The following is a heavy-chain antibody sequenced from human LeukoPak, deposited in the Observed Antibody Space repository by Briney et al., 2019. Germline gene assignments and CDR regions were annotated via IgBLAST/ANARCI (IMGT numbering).Heavy chain of an antibody. D-gene: IGHD2-21*01. CDR2: STGSVE. CDR3: ARGSDLPTYNELEY. CDR1: GFTLSAFA. Sequence: PGGSLRLSCTASGFTLSAFAMSWVRQAPGKGLEWVSGSTGSVEYYASSVKGRFTISRGDSKNTLYLQMNSLGAEDTATYYGARGSDLPTYNELEYWGQGTLVTVSS. V-gene: IGHV3-23*01. J-gene: IGHJ4*02.